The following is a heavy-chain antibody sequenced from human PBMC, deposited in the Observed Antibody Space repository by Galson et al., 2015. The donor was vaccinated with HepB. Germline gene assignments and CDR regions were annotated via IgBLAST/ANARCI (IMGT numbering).Heavy chain of an antibody. CDR3: TRLDLGSGSYFGY. D-gene: IGHD3-10*01. CDR1: GFTFSGSA. V-gene: IGHV3-73*01. Sequence: SLRLSCAASGFTFSGSAMHWVRQASGKGLEWVGRIRSKANSYATAYAASVKGRFTISRDDSKNTAYLQMNSLKTEDTAVYYCTRLDLGSGSYFGYWGQRTLVTVSS. J-gene: IGHJ4*02. CDR2: IRSKANSYAT.